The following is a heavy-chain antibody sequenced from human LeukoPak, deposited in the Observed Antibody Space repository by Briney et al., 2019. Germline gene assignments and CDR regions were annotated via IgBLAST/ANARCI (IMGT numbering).Heavy chain of an antibody. V-gene: IGHV3-23*01. J-gene: IGHJ4*02. CDR3: AKGESNWDYYFDY. CDR1: GFTYSSYA. Sequence: GGSLRLSCAASGFTYSSYAMSWLRQAPGKGLEWVSAISSSGGSTYYADSVKGRFTISRDNSKNTLFLQMNSLRAEDTAVYYCAKGESNWDYYFDYWGQGTLVTVSS. CDR2: ISSSGGST. D-gene: IGHD7-27*01.